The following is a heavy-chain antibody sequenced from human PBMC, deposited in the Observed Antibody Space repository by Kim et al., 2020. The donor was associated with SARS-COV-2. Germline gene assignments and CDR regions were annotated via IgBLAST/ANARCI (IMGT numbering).Heavy chain of an antibody. D-gene: IGHD2-15*01. CDR1: GFILSDYY. V-gene: IGHV3-11*04. Sequence: GGSLRLSCAASGFILSDYYMSWIRQAPWKGLEWVSYISSGGGTTIYYADSVKGRFTISRDNAKNSLYLQMNSLSAEDTAVYYCVRGRHLGYCSGGSCYLDYWGQGALVTVSS. CDR3: VRGRHLGYCSGGSCYLDY. CDR2: ISSGGGTTI. J-gene: IGHJ4*02.